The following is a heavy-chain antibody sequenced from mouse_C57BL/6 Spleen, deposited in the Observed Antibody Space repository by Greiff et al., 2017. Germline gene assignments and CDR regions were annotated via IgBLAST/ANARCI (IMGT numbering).Heavy chain of an antibody. CDR2: ISSGGDYI. J-gene: IGHJ4*01. V-gene: IGHV5-9-1*02. D-gene: IGHD1-1*01. Sequence: EVHLVESGEGLVKPGGSLKLSCAASGFTFSSYAMSWVRQTPEKRLEWVAYISSGGDYIYYADTVKGRFTISRDNARNTLYLQMSSLKSEDTAMYYCTRVHYYGSGAMDYWGQGTSVTVSS. CDR1: GFTFSSYA. CDR3: TRVHYYGSGAMDY.